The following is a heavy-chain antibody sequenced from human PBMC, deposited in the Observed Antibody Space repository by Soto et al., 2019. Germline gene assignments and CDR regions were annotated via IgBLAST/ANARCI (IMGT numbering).Heavy chain of an antibody. J-gene: IGHJ3*02. CDR1: GFTFSSYG. V-gene: IGHV3-30*18. Sequence: GGSLRLSCAASGFTFSSYGMHWVRQAPGKGLEWVAVISYDGSNKYYADSVKGRFTISRDNSKNTLYLQMNSLRAEDTAVYYCAKDFWDYDFWSGYVPHDAFDIWGQGTMVTVSS. D-gene: IGHD3-3*01. CDR3: AKDFWDYDFWSGYVPHDAFDI. CDR2: ISYDGSNK.